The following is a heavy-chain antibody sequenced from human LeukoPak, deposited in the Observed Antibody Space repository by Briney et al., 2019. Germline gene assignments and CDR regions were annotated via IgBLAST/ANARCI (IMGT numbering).Heavy chain of an antibody. D-gene: IGHD3-22*01. V-gene: IGHV3-33*01. CDR2: IRYDGNNK. Sequence: GGSLRLSCAASGFTISTYGMHWVCQAPGKGLEWVAVIRYDGNNKFYVDSVRGRFTISRDNSKNTLYLQMNSLRAEDTAVYYCARAYYSNITDYPYIGYWGQGVLVTVSS. J-gene: IGHJ4*02. CDR1: GFTISTYG. CDR3: ARAYYSNITDYPYIGY.